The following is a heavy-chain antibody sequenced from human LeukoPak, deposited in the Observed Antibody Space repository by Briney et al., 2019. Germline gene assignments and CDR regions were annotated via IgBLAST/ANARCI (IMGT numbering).Heavy chain of an antibody. V-gene: IGHV4-39*07. CDR2: INYSGST. D-gene: IGHD3-22*01. CDR3: ARVHYYDSSGYYVFDY. Sequence: PSETLSLTCTVSGGSISSSSYYWGWIRQPPGKGLEWIGEINYSGSTNYNPSLKSRVTISVDTSKNQFSLKLSSVTAADTAVYYCARVHYYDSSGYYVFDYWGQGTLVTVSS. J-gene: IGHJ4*02. CDR1: GGSISSSSYY.